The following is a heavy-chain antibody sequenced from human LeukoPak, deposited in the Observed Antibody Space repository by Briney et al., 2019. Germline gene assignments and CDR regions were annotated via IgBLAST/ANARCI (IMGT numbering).Heavy chain of an antibody. Sequence: ASVKVSCKASGYTFTDYYMHWVRQAPGQGLEWMGWINPNSGGTNYAQKFQGRVTMTRDTSISTAYMELSWLRSDDTAVYYCARDVAYYFDYWSQGTLVTVSS. D-gene: IGHD5-12*01. CDR3: ARDVAYYFDY. J-gene: IGHJ4*02. V-gene: IGHV1-2*02. CDR2: INPNSGGT. CDR1: GYTFTDYY.